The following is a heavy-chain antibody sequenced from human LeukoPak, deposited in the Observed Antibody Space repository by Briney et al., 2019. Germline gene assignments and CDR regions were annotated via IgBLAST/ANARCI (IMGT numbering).Heavy chain of an antibody. V-gene: IGHV3-49*03. CDR2: IRSKAYGGTT. CDR1: GFTFGDYA. CDR3: TRDGYYGSGSPPWFDP. J-gene: IGHJ5*02. D-gene: IGHD3-10*01. Sequence: GRSLRLSCTASGFTFGDYAMSWFRQAPGKGLEWVGFIRSKAYGGTTEYAASVKGRFTISRDDSKSIAYLQMNSLKTEDTAVYYCTRDGYYGSGSPPWFDPWGQGTLVTVSS.